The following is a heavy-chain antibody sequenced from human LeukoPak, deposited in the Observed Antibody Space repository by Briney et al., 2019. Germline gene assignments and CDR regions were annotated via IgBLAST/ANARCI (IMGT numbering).Heavy chain of an antibody. CDR2: MNPNSGNT. Sequence: ASLKVSCKASGYTFTSYDINWVRQAPGQGLEWMGWMNPNSGNTGYAQKFQGRVTMTRNTSISTAYMELSSLRFEDTAVYYCARGGFAGLATNNYWGQGTLVTVSS. J-gene: IGHJ4*02. D-gene: IGHD5-12*01. CDR1: GYTFTSYD. V-gene: IGHV1-8*01. CDR3: ARGGFAGLATNNY.